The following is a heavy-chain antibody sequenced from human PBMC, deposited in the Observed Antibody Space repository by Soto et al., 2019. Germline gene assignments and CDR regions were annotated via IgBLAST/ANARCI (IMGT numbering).Heavy chain of an antibody. D-gene: IGHD2-2*02. CDR2: FDPEDGET. Sequence: ASVKVSCKVSGYTLTELSMHWVRQAPGKGLEWMGGFDPEDGETIYAQKFQGRFTISRHNSKNTLYLQMNSLRAEDTAVYYCAASPPGEFPPATPPRQNYYRGVWGKGT. V-gene: IGHV1-24*01. CDR3: AASPPGEFPPATPPRQNYYRGV. CDR1: GYTLTELS. J-gene: IGHJ6*03.